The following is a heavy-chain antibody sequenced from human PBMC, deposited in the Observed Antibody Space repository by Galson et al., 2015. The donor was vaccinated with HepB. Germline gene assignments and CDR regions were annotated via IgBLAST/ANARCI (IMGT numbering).Heavy chain of an antibody. CDR2: INPSGGST. CDR3: ARPACITIFGVVTSRCNWFDP. CDR1: GCTFTSYY. Sequence: SVKVSCKASGCTFTSYYMHWVRQAPGQGLEWMGIINPSGGSTSYAQKFQGRVTMTRDTSTSTVYMELSSLRSEDTAVYYCARPACITIFGVVTSRCNWFDPWGQGTLVTVSS. V-gene: IGHV1-46*01. D-gene: IGHD3-3*01. J-gene: IGHJ5*02.